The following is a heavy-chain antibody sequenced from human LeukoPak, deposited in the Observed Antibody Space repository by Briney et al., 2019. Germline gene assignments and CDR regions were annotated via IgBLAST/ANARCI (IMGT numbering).Heavy chain of an antibody. V-gene: IGHV4-4*07. J-gene: IGHJ4*02. Sequence: SETLSLPCTVSGGSISSYYWSWIRQPAGKGLEWIGRIYTSGSTNYNPSLKSRVTMSVDTSKNQFSLKLSSVTAADTAVYYCARDLIVGATPGFFDYWGQGTLVTVSS. CDR2: IYTSGST. D-gene: IGHD1-26*01. CDR3: ARDLIVGATPGFFDY. CDR1: GGSISSYY.